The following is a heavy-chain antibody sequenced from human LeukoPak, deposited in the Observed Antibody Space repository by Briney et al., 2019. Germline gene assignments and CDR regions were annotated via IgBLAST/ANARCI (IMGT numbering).Heavy chain of an antibody. CDR1: GYTFTDSY. D-gene: IGHD2-15*01. V-gene: IGHV1-2*02. CDR2: INPNSGAT. Sequence: ASVKVSCKASGYTFTDSYMHWVRQAPGQGLEWMGWINPNSGATEYAQNFQGRVTMTRDTSISTAYMEMSSLRSDDTAVYYCARRRGYDYYWLFNLGGRGTLVTVSS. J-gene: IGHJ2*01. CDR3: ARRRGYDYYWLFNL.